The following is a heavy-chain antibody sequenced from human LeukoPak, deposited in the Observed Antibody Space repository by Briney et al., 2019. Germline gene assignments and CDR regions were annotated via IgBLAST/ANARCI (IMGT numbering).Heavy chain of an antibody. CDR1: GFTFSNYE. CDR2: ISNSGTTI. D-gene: IGHD5-18*01. CDR3: ARVAYSPTYYYYYMDV. V-gene: IGHV3-48*03. J-gene: IGHJ6*03. Sequence: GGSLGLSCAASGFTFSNYEMNWVRQAPGKGLEWISYISNSGTTIYYVDSVKGRFTISRDNAKNSLYLQMNSLRAEDTAVYYCARVAYSPTYYYYYMDVWGKGTTVTISS.